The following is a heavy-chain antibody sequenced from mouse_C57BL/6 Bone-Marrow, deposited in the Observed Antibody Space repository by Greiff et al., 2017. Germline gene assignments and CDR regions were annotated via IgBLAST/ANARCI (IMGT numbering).Heavy chain of an antibody. CDR2: IYPRSGNN. V-gene: IGHV1-81*01. J-gene: IGHJ2*01. CDR3: ARGYYYGSSHFDY. D-gene: IGHD1-1*01. Sequence: QVQLQQSGAELARPGASVKLSCKASGYTFTSYGISWVKQRTGPGLEWIGEIYPRSGNNYYNEKFKGKATLTADKSSSTAYMELRSLTSEDSAVYFCARGYYYGSSHFDYWGQGTTLTVSS. CDR1: GYTFTSYG.